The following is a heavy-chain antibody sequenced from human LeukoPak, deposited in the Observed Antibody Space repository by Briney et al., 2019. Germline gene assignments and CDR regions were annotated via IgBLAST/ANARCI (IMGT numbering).Heavy chain of an antibody. CDR2: INPNSGAT. J-gene: IGHJ6*02. CDR3: ARVNLLRGGKGYYGMDV. D-gene: IGHD3-10*01. Sequence: GPSVKVSCKASGYTITAYFIHWVRQAPGQRLEWMGWINPNSGATNYAQKFQGRVTMTRDTSISTAYMEVTRLRSDDTAVYYCARVNLLRGGKGYYGMDVWGQGTTVTVSS. CDR1: GYTITAYF. V-gene: IGHV1-2*02.